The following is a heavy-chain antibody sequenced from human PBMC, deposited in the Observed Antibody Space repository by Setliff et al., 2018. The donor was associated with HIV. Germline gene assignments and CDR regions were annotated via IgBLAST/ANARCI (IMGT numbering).Heavy chain of an antibody. CDR3: ARDPGSSSFDY. J-gene: IGHJ4*02. Sequence: PGGSLRLSCAASGFTFRNYGMHWVRQAPGKGLEWVAFIRLDGSVTNYVDSVKGRFTISRDNAKNLVFLQMSSLRAEDTAAYYCARDPGSSSFDYWGQGTPVTVSS. V-gene: IGHV3-30*02. CDR1: GFTFRNYG. CDR2: IRLDGSVT. D-gene: IGHD6-19*01.